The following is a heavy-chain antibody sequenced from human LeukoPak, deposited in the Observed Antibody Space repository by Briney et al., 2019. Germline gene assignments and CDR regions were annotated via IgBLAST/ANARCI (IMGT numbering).Heavy chain of an antibody. D-gene: IGHD2-15*01. V-gene: IGHV3-48*04. Sequence: GGSLRLSCAASGFTFTSYSMNWVRQAPGKGLEWVSYISSASGTIYYADSVKGRFTISRDNAQNSLYLQMNSLRAEGTAVYFCARRTPGYCSGGSCYAFQHWGQGTLVTVSS. CDR1: GFTFTSYS. J-gene: IGHJ1*01. CDR3: ARRTPGYCSGGSCYAFQH. CDR2: ISSASGTI.